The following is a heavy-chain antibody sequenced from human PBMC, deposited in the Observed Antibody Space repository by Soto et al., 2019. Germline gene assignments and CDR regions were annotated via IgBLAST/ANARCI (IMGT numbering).Heavy chain of an antibody. D-gene: IGHD4-17*01. J-gene: IGHJ3*02. Sequence: EVQLVQSGAEVKKPGESLKISCKGSGYSFTTYWIAWVRQMPGKGLEWMGIIYPGDSRTTYSPSFQGQVIISADKSISTVYLQWSSLKASDTAMYYCARDHDYGGNSETFDRWGQGTMVTVSS. V-gene: IGHV5-51*03. CDR1: GYSFTTYW. CDR3: ARDHDYGGNSETFDR. CDR2: IYPGDSRT.